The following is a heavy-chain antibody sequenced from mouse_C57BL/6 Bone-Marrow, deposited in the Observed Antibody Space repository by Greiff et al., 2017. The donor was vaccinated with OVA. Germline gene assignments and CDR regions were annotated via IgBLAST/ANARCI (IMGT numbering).Heavy chain of an antibody. CDR2: IDPENGDT. V-gene: IGHV14-4*01. D-gene: IGHD2-4*01. CDR1: GFNIKDDY. J-gene: IGHJ3*01. CDR3: TTGDYTAWFAY. Sequence: VQLQQSGAELVRPGASVKLSCTASGFNIKDDYMHWVKQRPEQGLEWIGWIDPENGDTEYASKFQGQATITADTSSNTAYLQLSSLTSEDADVYDCTTGDYTAWFAYWGQGTLVTVSA.